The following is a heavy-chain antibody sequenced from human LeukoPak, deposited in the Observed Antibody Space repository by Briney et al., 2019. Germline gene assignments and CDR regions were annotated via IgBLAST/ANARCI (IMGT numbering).Heavy chain of an antibody. CDR2: ITPDGGGS. Sequence: GGSLRLSCVVSEFTFSSHWMTWVRQVPGEGLEWVVNITPDGGGSYYVDSVKGRFTISRDNAKNSLYLQLNSLRAEDTAVYYCGFSINYYFDFWGQGTLVTVSS. CDR1: EFTFSSHW. CDR3: GFSINYYFDF. J-gene: IGHJ4*02. D-gene: IGHD1-20*01. V-gene: IGHV3-7*05.